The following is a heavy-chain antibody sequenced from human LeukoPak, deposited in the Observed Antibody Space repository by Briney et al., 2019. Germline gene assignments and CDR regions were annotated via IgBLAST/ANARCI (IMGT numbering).Heavy chain of an antibody. V-gene: IGHV4-34*01. CDR2: INKSGST. CDR3: ARNSAYSTSSGFNA. CDR1: GGSFNGYY. J-gene: IGHJ4*02. Sequence: SETLSLTCAVYGGSFNGYYWTWIRQPSGKGLEWIGEINKSGSTNYNPSLKSRVTMSIDTSKNQISLRLTSVTAADTAVYYCARNSAYSTSSGFNAWGQGTLVTVSS. D-gene: IGHD6-6*01.